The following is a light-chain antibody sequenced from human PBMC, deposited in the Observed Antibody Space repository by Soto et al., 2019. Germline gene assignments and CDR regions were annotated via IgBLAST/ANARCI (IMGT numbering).Light chain of an antibody. J-gene: IGKJ1*01. CDR2: GAS. CDR3: QQYNNWPRT. CDR1: QTVSRNN. V-gene: IGKV3D-15*01. Sequence: EIVLTQSPGTLSVSPGERATLSCRASQTVSRNNLVWYQQRPGQPPRLLIYGASSRATGIPDRFSGSGSGTEFTLTISSLQSEDFAVYYCQQYNNWPRTFGQGTKVDIK.